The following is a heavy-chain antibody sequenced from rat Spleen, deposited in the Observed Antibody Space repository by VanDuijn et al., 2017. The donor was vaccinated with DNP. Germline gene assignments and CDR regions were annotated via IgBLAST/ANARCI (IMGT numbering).Heavy chain of an antibody. D-gene: IGHD1-1*01. Sequence: EVQLVESGGGLVQPGRSMKLSCAASGFAFSNSDMAWVRQAPTKGLEWVASISRSGGTMYYRDSVKGRFTLSRDNAENSLYLQMDSLRSEDTATYYCTTDNYSGPFDYWGQGVMVTVSS. CDR1: GFAFSNSD. V-gene: IGHV5-27*01. CDR3: TTDNYSGPFDY. J-gene: IGHJ2*01. CDR2: ISRSGGTM.